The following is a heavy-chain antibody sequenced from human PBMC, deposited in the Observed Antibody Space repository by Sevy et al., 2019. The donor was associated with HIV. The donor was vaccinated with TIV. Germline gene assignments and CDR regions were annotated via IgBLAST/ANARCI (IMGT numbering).Heavy chain of an antibody. CDR2: ISYDGSNK. J-gene: IGHJ4*02. D-gene: IGHD1-26*01. CDR3: ARVPSPGGSYYTYY. CDR1: GFTFSSYA. Sequence: GGSLRLSCAASGFTFSSYAMHWVRQAPGKGLEWVAVISYDGSNKYYADSVKGRFTISRDNSKNTLYLQMNSLRAEDTAVYYCARVPSPGGSYYTYYWGQGTLVTVSS. V-gene: IGHV3-30-3*01.